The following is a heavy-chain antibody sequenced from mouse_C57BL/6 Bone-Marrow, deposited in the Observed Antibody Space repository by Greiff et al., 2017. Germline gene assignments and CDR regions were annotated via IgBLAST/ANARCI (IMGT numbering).Heavy chain of an antibody. CDR3: ATSRWLRGYFDV. D-gene: IGHD2-2*01. CDR1: GYAFTNYL. CDR2: LNPGSGGT. V-gene: IGHV1-54*01. Sequence: QIQLQQSAAELVRRGTSVKVSCKASGYAFTNYLIEWVKQWPGQGLEWIGVLNPGSGGTNCNEKFKGKATLTADKSSSTAYMQLSRLTSEDSAVYFCATSRWLRGYFDVWGIGATVTVPS. J-gene: IGHJ1*03.